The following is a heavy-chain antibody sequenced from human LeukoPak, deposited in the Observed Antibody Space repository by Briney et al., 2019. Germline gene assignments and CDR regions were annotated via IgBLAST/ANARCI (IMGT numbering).Heavy chain of an antibody. Sequence: PSETLSLTCTVSGGSINSATFYWSWIRHLPGKGLEWIGNTDHSGTAYYNPSLKSRITISVDRSKDQFSLTLTSVTAADTAVYYCARYDGRTAAGWFDPWGQGALVTVSS. CDR2: TDHSGTA. D-gene: IGHD2-2*01. CDR1: GGSINSATFY. J-gene: IGHJ5*02. V-gene: IGHV4-31*03. CDR3: ARYDGRTAAGWFDP.